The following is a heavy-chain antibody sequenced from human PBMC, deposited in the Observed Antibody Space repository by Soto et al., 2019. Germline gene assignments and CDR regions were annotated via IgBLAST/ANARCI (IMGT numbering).Heavy chain of an antibody. CDR2: ISGSGGTP. Sequence: GGSLRLSCAASGFTFSYSAMSWVRQAPGRGLEWVSTISGSGGTPYYADSVKGRFTISRDNSKNSLYLVLNSLRADDTAIYYCAMGLAAAGPLDYWGQGALVTVYS. CDR3: AMGLAAAGPLDY. CDR1: GFTFSYSA. V-gene: IGHV3-23*01. D-gene: IGHD6-13*01. J-gene: IGHJ4*02.